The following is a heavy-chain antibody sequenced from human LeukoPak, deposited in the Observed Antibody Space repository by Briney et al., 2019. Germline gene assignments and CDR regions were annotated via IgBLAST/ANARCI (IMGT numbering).Heavy chain of an antibody. D-gene: IGHD6-6*01. CDR3: ASLEYSRSHYYYYMDV. J-gene: IGHJ6*03. Sequence: PSETLSLTCTVSGGSISSSSYYWGWIRQPPGKGLEWIGTIYYSGSTYYNPSLKSRVTISIDTSKNQFSLKLNSVTAADTAVYYCASLEYSRSHYYYYMDVGGKGTTVTVSS. CDR1: GGSISSSSYY. CDR2: IYYSGST. V-gene: IGHV4-39*07.